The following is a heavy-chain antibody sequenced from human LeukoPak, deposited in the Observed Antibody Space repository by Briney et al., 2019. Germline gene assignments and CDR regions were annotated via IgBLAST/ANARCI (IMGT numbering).Heavy chain of an antibody. CDR1: GFTFSSYN. D-gene: IGHD6-13*01. Sequence: PGGSLRLSCAASGFTFSSYNINWVRQAPGKGLEWVSYISSSSSNIYYADSVRGRFTISRDNAKNSLYLQMNSLRAEDTAVYYCARDEPYSSSWYPIWGQGTMVTVSS. V-gene: IGHV3-48*04. CDR2: ISSSSSNI. J-gene: IGHJ3*02. CDR3: ARDEPYSSSWYPI.